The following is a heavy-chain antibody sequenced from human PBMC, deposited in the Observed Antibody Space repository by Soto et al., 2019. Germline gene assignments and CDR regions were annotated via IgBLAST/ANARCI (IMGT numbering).Heavy chain of an antibody. J-gene: IGHJ4*02. D-gene: IGHD3-10*01. V-gene: IGHV4-61*01. Sequence: QVQLQESGPGLVKPSETLSLTCTVSGGSVSSGSYYWSWIRQPPGKGLEWIGYIYYSGSTNYNPSLKSRVTISVDTSKNQFSLKLSSVTAADTAVYYCGRGDGLWFGELPYDYWGQGTLVTVSS. CDR2: IYYSGST. CDR1: GGSVSSGSYY. CDR3: GRGDGLWFGELPYDY.